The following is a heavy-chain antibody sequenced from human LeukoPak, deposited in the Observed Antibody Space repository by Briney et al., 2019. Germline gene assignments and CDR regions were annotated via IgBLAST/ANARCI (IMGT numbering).Heavy chain of an antibody. J-gene: IGHJ4*02. V-gene: IGHV1-18*01. CDR2: IIFYNGYT. CDR1: GYTFTSYH. Sequence: GASVKGSCKASGYTFTSYHINWVGYAPRQGLEWMGWIIFYNGYTEFAQKFQGRVTMTTDTSTRTTYMELRGLRSDDTAVYYCARDSGWELKQYYFDHWGEGTLVTVSS. D-gene: IGHD1-26*01. CDR3: ARDSGWELKQYYFDH.